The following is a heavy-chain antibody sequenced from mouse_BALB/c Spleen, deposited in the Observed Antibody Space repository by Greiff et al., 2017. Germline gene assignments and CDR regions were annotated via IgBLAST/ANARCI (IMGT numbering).Heavy chain of an antibody. CDR3: AREENDYWFAY. CDR2: INPYNDGT. J-gene: IGHJ3*01. D-gene: IGHD2-4*01. V-gene: IGHV1-14*01. Sequence: EVKLQQSGPELVKPGASVKMSCKASGYTFTSYVMHWVKQKPGQGLEWIGYINPYNDGTKYNEKFKGKATLTSDKSSSTAYMELSSLTSEDSAVYYCAREENDYWFAYWGQGTLVTVSA. CDR1: GYTFTSYV.